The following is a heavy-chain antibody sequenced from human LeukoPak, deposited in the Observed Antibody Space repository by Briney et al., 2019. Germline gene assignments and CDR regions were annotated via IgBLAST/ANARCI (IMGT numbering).Heavy chain of an antibody. V-gene: IGHV1-69*06. CDR2: IIPIFGTA. Sequence: SVKVSCKASGGTFSSYAISWVRQAPGQGLEWMGGIIPIFGTANYAQKFQGRVTITADKSTSTAYMELSSLRSEDTAVYYCAILYSSSSEFDPWGQGTLVTVSS. J-gene: IGHJ5*02. CDR3: AILYSSSSEFDP. CDR1: GGTFSSYA. D-gene: IGHD6-13*01.